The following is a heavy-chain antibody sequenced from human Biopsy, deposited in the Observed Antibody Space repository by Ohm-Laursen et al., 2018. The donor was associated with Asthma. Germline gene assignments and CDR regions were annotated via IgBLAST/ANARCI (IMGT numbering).Heavy chain of an antibody. CDR2: VYYSGST. D-gene: IGHD2-21*02. CDR1: GGSINNLY. Sequence: GTLSLTCTASGGSINNLYWSWIRQPPGKGLESIGHVYYSGSTDYNPSLKSRVTISIDASKNQFSLKLTSVTAADTAVYYCARGVDRVTGLLDHFDSWGQGTLVTVSS. CDR3: ARGVDRVTGLLDHFDS. V-gene: IGHV4-59*11. J-gene: IGHJ4*02.